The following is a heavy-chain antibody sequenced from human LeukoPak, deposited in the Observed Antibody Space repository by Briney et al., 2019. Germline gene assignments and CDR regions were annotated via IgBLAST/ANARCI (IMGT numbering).Heavy chain of an antibody. CDR2: IYYSGST. D-gene: IGHD5-24*01. Sequence: SETLSLTCSVSGGSISSSSYYWGWIRQPPGKGLEWIGSIYYSGSTYYNPSLKSRVTISVDTSKNQFSLKLSSVTAADTAVYYCARWLQSYAFDIWGQGTMVTVSS. CDR1: GGSISSSSYY. J-gene: IGHJ3*02. CDR3: ARWLQSYAFDI. V-gene: IGHV4-39*01.